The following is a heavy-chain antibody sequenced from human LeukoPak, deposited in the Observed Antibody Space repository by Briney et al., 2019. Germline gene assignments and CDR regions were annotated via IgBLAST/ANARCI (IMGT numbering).Heavy chain of an antibody. D-gene: IGHD3-10*01. J-gene: IGHJ4*02. CDR3: ARLVAENYYGSGSHIGDFDY. Sequence: PSETLSLTCTVSGGSISSSSYYWGWIRQPSGKGLEWIGSIYYSGSTYYNPSLKSRVTISVDTSKNQFSLKLSSVTAADTAVYYCARLVAENYYGSGSHIGDFDYWGQGTLVTVSS. CDR1: GGSISSSSYY. V-gene: IGHV4-39*01. CDR2: IYYSGST.